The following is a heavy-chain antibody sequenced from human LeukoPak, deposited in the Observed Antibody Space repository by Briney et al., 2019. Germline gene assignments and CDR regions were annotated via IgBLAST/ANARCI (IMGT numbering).Heavy chain of an antibody. V-gene: IGHV5-51*03. CDR2: IYPGHSDT. CDR1: GYSFTSYW. CDR3: ARDGGDCSSTSCYISAPDY. D-gene: IGHD2-2*02. J-gene: IGHJ4*02. Sequence: GESLKISCKGSGYSFTSYWIGWVRQMPGKGLEWMGIIYPGHSDTRYSPSFQGQVTISADKSISTAYLQWSSLKASDTAMYYCARDGGDCSSTSCYISAPDYWGQGTLVTVSS.